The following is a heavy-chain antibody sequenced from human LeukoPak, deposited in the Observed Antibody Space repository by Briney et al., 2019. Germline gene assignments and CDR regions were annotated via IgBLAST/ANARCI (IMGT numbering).Heavy chain of an antibody. CDR2: ISYDGSNK. D-gene: IGHD2-2*01. CDR3: AKGVVVAPDVTPFDY. J-gene: IGHJ4*02. CDR1: GFTFSSYG. Sequence: GGSLRLSCAASGFTFSSYGMHWVRQAPGKGLEWVAVISYDGSNKYYADSVKGRFTISRDNSKNTLYLQMNSLRAEDTAVYYCAKGVVVAPDVTPFDYWGQGTLVTVSS. V-gene: IGHV3-30*18.